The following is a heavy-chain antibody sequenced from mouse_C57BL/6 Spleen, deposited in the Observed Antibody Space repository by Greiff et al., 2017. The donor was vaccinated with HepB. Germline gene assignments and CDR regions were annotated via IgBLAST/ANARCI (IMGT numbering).Heavy chain of an antibody. J-gene: IGHJ1*03. V-gene: IGHV1-15*01. D-gene: IGHD1-1*01. CDR1: GYTFTDYE. CDR3: TRDGVYGSSSWYFDV. CDR2: IDPETGGT. Sequence: QVQLQQSGAELVRPGASVTLSCKASGYTFTDYEMHWVKQTPVHGLEWIGAIDPETGGTAYNQKFKGKAILTADKSSSTAYMELRSLTSEDSAVYYCTRDGVYGSSSWYFDVWGTGTTVTVSS.